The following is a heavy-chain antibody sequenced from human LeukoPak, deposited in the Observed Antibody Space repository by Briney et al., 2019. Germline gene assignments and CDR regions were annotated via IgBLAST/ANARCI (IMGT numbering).Heavy chain of an antibody. CDR2: IIPIFGTA. CDR1: GYSFTSYD. Sequence: SVKVSCKASGYSFTSYDISWVRQALGQGLEWMGGIIPIFGTANYAQKFQGRVTITADKSTSTAYMELSSLRSEDTAVYYCARAPSIAARPNWFDPWGQGTLVTVSS. J-gene: IGHJ5*02. CDR3: ARAPSIAARPNWFDP. D-gene: IGHD6-6*01. V-gene: IGHV1-69*06.